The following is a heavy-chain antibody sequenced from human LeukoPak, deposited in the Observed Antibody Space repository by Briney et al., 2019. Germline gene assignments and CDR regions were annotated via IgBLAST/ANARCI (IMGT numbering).Heavy chain of an antibody. V-gene: IGHV3-21*01. D-gene: IGHD3-10*01. CDR1: GFTFSSYS. Sequence: KSGGSLRLSCAASGFTFSSYSMNWVRQAPGKGLEWVSSISSSSSYIYYADSVKGRFTISRDNAKNSLYLQMNSLRAEDTAVYYCARDLTNCIGGCWGQGTLVTVSS. CDR2: ISSSSSYI. J-gene: IGHJ4*02. CDR3: ARDLTNCIGGC.